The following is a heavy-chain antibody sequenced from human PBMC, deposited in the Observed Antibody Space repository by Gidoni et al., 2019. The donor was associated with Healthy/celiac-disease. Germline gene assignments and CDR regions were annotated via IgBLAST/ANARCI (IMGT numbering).Heavy chain of an antibody. V-gene: IGHV3-11*01. CDR2: ISSSGSTI. CDR1: GFTFSDYY. J-gene: IGHJ6*02. CDR3: ARELASKIKGTYYYYGMDV. Sequence: QVQLVESGGGLVTPGGSLRLSWAASGFTFSDYYMRWIRQAPGKGLEWVSYISSSGSTIYYADSVKGRFTISRDNAKNSLYLQMNSLRAEDTAVYYCARELASKIKGTYYYYGMDVWGQGTTVTVSS. D-gene: IGHD1-7*01.